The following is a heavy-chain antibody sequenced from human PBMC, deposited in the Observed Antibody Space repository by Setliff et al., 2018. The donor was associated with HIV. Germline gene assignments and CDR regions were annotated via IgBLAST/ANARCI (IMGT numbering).Heavy chain of an antibody. CDR2: IYSSGST. CDR1: GGSISSGSHY. D-gene: IGHD1-26*01. CDR3: ARDKCGTYDGMYYYYYMDV. V-gene: IGHV4-61*02. Sequence: SETLSLTCTVSGGSISSGSHYWNWVRQSAGKGLEWIGRIYSSGSTNYNPSLNSRVSISVDTSKNQFSLKLNSVNAADTAVYFCARDKCGTYDGMYYYYYMDVWGKGTTVTVSS. J-gene: IGHJ6*03.